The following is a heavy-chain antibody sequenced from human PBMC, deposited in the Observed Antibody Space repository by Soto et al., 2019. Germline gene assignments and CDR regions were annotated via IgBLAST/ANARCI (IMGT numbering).Heavy chain of an antibody. V-gene: IGHV3-74*01. CDR2: VNNDGSST. Sequence: GGSLRLSCAASGFTFSTYWMHWVRQAPGKGLVWVSRVNNDGSSTIYADSVKGRFTISRDNAKNTLYLQMNSLRAEDTAVYYCARTSYMDVWGKGTTVTVSS. CDR3: ARTSYMDV. CDR1: GFTFSTYW. J-gene: IGHJ6*03. D-gene: IGHD2-2*01.